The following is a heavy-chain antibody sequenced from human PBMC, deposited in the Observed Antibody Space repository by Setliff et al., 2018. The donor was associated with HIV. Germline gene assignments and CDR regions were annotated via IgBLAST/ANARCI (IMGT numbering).Heavy chain of an antibody. CDR3: ARRPPLTTGREYYFDF. CDR2: IYTSGST. D-gene: IGHD1-1*01. J-gene: IGHJ4*02. V-gene: IGHV4-4*09. Sequence: ASETLSLTCTVSGGSMSTYCWIWIRQPPGKGLEWIGNIYTSGSTNYNPSLKSRVTISIDTSKNQFSLKLNAVTAADTAVYYCARRPPLTTGREYYFDFWGQGTLVTVSS. CDR1: GGSMSTYC.